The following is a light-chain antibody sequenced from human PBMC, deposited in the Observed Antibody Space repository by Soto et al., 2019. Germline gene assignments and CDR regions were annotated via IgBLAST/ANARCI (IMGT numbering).Light chain of an antibody. CDR2: DAS. Sequence: EIVFTQSPGTLSLSPGERATLSCRASQSVSSSYLAWYQQKPGQAPRLLIYDASNRATGIPARFSGSGSGTDFTLSISSLEPEDFAVYYCQHRSSWPLTFGGGTKVDIK. J-gene: IGKJ4*01. V-gene: IGKV3D-20*02. CDR3: QHRSSWPLT. CDR1: QSVSSSY.